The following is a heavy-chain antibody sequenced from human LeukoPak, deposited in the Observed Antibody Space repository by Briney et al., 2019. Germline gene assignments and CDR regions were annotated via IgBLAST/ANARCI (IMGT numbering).Heavy chain of an antibody. CDR1: GFTFDDYG. Sequence: PGGSLRLSCAASGFTFDDYGMSWVRQAPGRGLEWVANIHPEGNEKYHVESVKGRFTISRDNTKNLLFLQMNGLRVEDTAVYYCARGDAFSGDHWGQGTLVTVSS. V-gene: IGHV3-7*04. CDR2: IHPEGNEK. CDR3: ARGDAFSGDH. J-gene: IGHJ4*02.